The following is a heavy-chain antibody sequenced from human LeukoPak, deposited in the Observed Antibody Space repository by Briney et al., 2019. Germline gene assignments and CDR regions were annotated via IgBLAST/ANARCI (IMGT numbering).Heavy chain of an antibody. D-gene: IGHD3-10*01. J-gene: IGHJ4*02. CDR1: GFTFSSYR. V-gene: IGHV3-74*01. CDR2: INTDGSST. CDR3: TRDRVIMVRGAESLFGY. Sequence: GRSLRLSCTTSGFTFSSYRMHWVRQAPGKGLVWVSRINTDGSSTSYADSVKGRFTISRDNAKNTLYLQMNSLRAEDTAVYYCTRDRVIMVRGAESLFGYWGQGTLVTVSS.